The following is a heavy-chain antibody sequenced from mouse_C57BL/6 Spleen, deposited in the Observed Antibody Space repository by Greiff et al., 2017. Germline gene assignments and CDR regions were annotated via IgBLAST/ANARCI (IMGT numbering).Heavy chain of an antibody. Sequence: QVQLQQPGAELVRPGSSVKLSCKASGYTFTSYWMDWVKQRPGQGLEWIGNIYPSDSETHYNQKFKDKATLTVDKSSSTAYMQLSSLTSEDSAVYYCARLHPYYFDDWGQGTTLTVSS. CDR2: IYPSDSET. CDR1: GYTFTSYW. CDR3: ARLHPYYFDD. V-gene: IGHV1-61*01. J-gene: IGHJ2*01.